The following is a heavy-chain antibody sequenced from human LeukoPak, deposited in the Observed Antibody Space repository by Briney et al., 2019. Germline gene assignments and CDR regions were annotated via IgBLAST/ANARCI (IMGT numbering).Heavy chain of an antibody. V-gene: IGHV1-8*02. J-gene: IGHJ4*02. CDR3: VRVDVAMVSGDFDY. CDR2: MIPGDGDS. CDR1: GYTFTNYH. D-gene: IGHD5-18*01. Sequence: ASVKVSCKASGYTFTNYHINWVRQVTGQGLEWMGWMIPGDGDSGHAQKFQGRLTLTRNTSISTAYMELTSLTSEDTAVYFCVRVDVAMVSGDFDYWGQGTLVTVSS.